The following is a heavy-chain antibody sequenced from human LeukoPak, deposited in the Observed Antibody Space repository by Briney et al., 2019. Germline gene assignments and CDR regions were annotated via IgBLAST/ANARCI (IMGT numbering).Heavy chain of an antibody. Sequence: SETLSLTCTVSGYSISSGYLWGWIRQPPGKGLEWIGSIDGSGSSYYNPSLKSRVTISVDTSRNQFSLKMTSVTAADTAVYYCAKWGCSGGSCYPFDYWGQGTLVTVSS. D-gene: IGHD2-15*01. CDR1: GYSISSGYL. J-gene: IGHJ4*02. CDR3: AKWGCSGGSCYPFDY. V-gene: IGHV4-38-2*02. CDR2: IDGSGSS.